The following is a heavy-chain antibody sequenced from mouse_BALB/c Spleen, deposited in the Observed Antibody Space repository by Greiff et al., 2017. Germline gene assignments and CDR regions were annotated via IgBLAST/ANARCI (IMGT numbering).Heavy chain of an antibody. CDR2: IYPGDGDT. V-gene: IGHV1-80*01. D-gene: IGHD3-3*01. Sequence: QVQLQQSGAELVRPGSSVKISCKASGYAFSSYWMNWVKQRPGQGLEWIGQIYPGDGDTNYNGKFKGKATLTADKSSSTAYMQLSSLTSEDSAVYFCARDPGPLWYCDVWGAGTTVTVSS. J-gene: IGHJ1*01. CDR3: ARDPGPLWYCDV. CDR1: GYAFSSYW.